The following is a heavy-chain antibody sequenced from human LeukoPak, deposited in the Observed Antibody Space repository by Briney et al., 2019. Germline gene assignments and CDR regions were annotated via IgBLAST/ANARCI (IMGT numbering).Heavy chain of an antibody. V-gene: IGHV1-2*02. CDR2: INLNSGGT. CDR3: ARDRPGYSSGWYSGY. CDR1: GYTFTGYY. D-gene: IGHD6-19*01. Sequence: ASVKVSCKASGYTFTGYYMHWVRQAPGQGLEWMGWINLNSGGTNYAQKFQGRVTMTRDTSISTAYMELSRLRSDDTAVYYCARDRPGYSSGWYSGYWGQGTLVTVSS. J-gene: IGHJ4*02.